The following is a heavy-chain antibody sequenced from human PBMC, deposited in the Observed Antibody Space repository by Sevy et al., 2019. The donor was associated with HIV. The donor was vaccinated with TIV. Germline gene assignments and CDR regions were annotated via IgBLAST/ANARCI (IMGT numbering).Heavy chain of an antibody. CDR1: GFTFSSYW. V-gene: IGHV3-7*01. D-gene: IGHD2-21*01. Sequence: GSLRLSCAASGFTFSSYWMSWVRQAPGKGLEWVANIKQDGSEKYYVDSVKGRFTISRDNAKNSLYLQMNSLRAEDTAVYYCARVGDTGEYYFDYWGQGTLVTVSS. CDR2: IKQDGSEK. CDR3: ARVGDTGEYYFDY. J-gene: IGHJ4*02.